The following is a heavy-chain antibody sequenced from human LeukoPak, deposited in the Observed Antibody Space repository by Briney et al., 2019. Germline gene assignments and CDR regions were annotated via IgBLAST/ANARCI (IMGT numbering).Heavy chain of an antibody. Sequence: TGGSLRLSCAASGLTVSSNSMSWVRQAPGKGLEWVSVVYSGGSTYYADSVKGRFTLSRDNSKNTLYLQMNSLRPDDTAVYYCASSANWGSHWGQGTLVTVSS. CDR1: GLTVSSNS. CDR3: ASSANWGSH. CDR2: VYSGGST. J-gene: IGHJ4*02. D-gene: IGHD7-27*01. V-gene: IGHV3-66*02.